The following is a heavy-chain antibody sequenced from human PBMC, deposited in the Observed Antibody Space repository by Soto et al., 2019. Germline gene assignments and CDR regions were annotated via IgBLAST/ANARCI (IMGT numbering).Heavy chain of an antibody. CDR2: ISYDGSNK. V-gene: IGHV3-30-3*01. J-gene: IGHJ6*02. Sequence: EGPLRLSRAASGFTFSSYAMHWVRQAPGKGLEWVAVISYDGSNKYYADPVKGRCTISRDNSKNTLYLQMNSLRAEDTAVYYCPRDDSESPGYWGYSSVPRGRGLDVWGQGTTVTVSS. CDR3: PRDDSESPGYWGYSSVPRGRGLDV. D-gene: IGHD6-25*01. CDR1: GFTFSSYA.